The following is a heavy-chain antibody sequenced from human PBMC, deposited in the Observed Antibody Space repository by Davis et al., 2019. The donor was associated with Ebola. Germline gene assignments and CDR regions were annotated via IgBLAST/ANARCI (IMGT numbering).Heavy chain of an antibody. Sequence: GGSLRLSCAASGFTFSSYAMNWVRQAPGKGLEWVSGINDSGGSTYYADSVKGRFTVSRDNSKNTLYLQMNSLRAEDTAVYYCAKGGGWAVGIDYWGQGTLVTVSS. V-gene: IGHV3-23*01. D-gene: IGHD6-19*01. CDR2: INDSGGST. CDR1: GFTFSSYA. CDR3: AKGGGWAVGIDY. J-gene: IGHJ4*02.